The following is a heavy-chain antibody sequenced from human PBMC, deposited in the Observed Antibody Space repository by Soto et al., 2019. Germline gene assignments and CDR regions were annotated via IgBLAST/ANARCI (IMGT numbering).Heavy chain of an antibody. J-gene: IGHJ4*02. D-gene: IGHD2-15*01. CDR2: IWYDGSNK. Sequence: QVQLVESGGGVVQPGRSLRLSCAASGFTFSSYGMHWVRQAPGKGLEWVAVIWYDGSNKYYADSVKGRFTISRDNSKNTLYLQMTSRSAEDTAVDYCARERGGGDIVVVVAATEIDYWGQGTLVTVSS. CDR1: GFTFSSYG. CDR3: ARERGGGDIVVVVAATEIDY. V-gene: IGHV3-33*01.